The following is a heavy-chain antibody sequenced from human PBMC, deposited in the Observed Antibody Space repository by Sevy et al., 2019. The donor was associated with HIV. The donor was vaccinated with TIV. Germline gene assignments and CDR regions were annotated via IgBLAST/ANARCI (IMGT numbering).Heavy chain of an antibody. CDR2: IFGARGVI. CDR1: GFTFTNYA. D-gene: IGHD3-22*01. CDR3: AGGRYDSSGSFDAFDI. V-gene: IGHV3-23*01. J-gene: IGHJ3*02. Sequence: GGSLRLSCATSGFTFTNYAMNWVRQAPGKGLEWVSTIFGARGVIYDADSLKGRFTISRDNSKNTLYLQMDSLRAEGTAVYYCAGGRYDSSGSFDAFDIWGQGTMVTVSS.